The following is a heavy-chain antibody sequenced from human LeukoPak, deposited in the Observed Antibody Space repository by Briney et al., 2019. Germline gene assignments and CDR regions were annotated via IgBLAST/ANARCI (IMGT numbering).Heavy chain of an antibody. Sequence: PGGSLRLSCAASGFTFSDYYMAWIRQAPGKGLEWISYISTSGSAVYYADSVKGRFTMSRDNAKNSLYLQMNSLRAEDTAVYYCVRRAPFYYNSWSPTHDYGMDVWGQGTTVTVPS. D-gene: IGHD3-10*01. CDR2: ISTSGSAV. V-gene: IGHV3-11*01. J-gene: IGHJ6*02. CDR1: GFTFSDYY. CDR3: VRRAPFYYNSWSPTHDYGMDV.